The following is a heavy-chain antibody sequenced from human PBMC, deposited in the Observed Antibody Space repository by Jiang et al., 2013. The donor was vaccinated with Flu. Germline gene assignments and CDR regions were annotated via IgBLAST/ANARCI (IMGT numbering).Heavy chain of an antibody. CDR3: ARNSGDYWNYFDY. J-gene: IGHJ4*02. Sequence: GAEVKKPGESLKISCKVSGYRFSNYWIGWVRQMPGKGPEWMGIIYPGDSDTRYSPSFQGQVTISADEPMSTAYLHWSSLKASDTAIYYCARNSGDYWNYFDYWGQGTLVTVSS. CDR1: GYRFSNYW. CDR2: IYPGDSDT. V-gene: IGHV5-51*01. D-gene: IGHD1-26*01.